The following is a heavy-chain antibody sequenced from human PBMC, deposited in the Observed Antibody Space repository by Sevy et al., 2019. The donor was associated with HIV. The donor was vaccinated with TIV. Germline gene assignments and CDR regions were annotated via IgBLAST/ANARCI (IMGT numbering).Heavy chain of an antibody. V-gene: IGHV3-7*01. D-gene: IGHD5-18*01. CDR1: GFTFSVYW. Sequence: GSLRLSCAASGFTFSVYWMSWVRQAPGKGLEWVVTMKEDGSEKYYVDSVKGRFTISRDNAKNSLYLQMNSLRAEDTAVYYCVREGVGGYSYSLDYWGQGTLVTVSS. CDR3: VREGVGGYSYSLDY. J-gene: IGHJ4*02. CDR2: MKEDGSEK.